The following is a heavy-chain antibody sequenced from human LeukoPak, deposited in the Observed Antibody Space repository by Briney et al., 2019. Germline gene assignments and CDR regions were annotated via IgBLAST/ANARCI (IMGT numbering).Heavy chain of an antibody. Sequence: GGSLRLSCAASGFLFSSYPMHWVRQAPGKGLEWVALISFDGSNKYYADSVKGRFTISRDNSKNTLSLQMNSLRAEDTAVYYCAREQWLVLNYFDSWGQGTLVTVSS. J-gene: IGHJ4*02. CDR1: GFLFSSYP. CDR2: ISFDGSNK. CDR3: AREQWLVLNYFDS. V-gene: IGHV3-30-3*01. D-gene: IGHD6-19*01.